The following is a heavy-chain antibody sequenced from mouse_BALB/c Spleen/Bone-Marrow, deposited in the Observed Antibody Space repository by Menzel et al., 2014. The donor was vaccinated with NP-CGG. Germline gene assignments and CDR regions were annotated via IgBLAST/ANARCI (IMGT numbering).Heavy chain of an antibody. Sequence: VQLQQSGAELVKPGASVKLSCTASGFNIKDTYMHWVKQRPEQGLEWIGWIDPANGNTKYDPKFQGKATITADTSSNTAYLQLSSLTSEDTAVYYCARYYYGSSLFDYWGQGTTLTVSS. D-gene: IGHD1-1*01. CDR2: IDPANGNT. V-gene: IGHV14-3*02. CDR1: GFNIKDTY. CDR3: ARYYYGSSLFDY. J-gene: IGHJ2*01.